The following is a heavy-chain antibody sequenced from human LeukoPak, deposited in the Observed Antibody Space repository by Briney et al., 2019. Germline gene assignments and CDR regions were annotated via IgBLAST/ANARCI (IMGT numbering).Heavy chain of an antibody. CDR1: GFTFSSYA. J-gene: IGHJ4*02. CDR3: ARDPDIEAAYYLDY. D-gene: IGHD6-25*01. CDR2: ISYDGSDK. Sequence: GGSLRLSCAASGFTFSSYAMHWVRQAPGKGLEWVAVISYDGSDKYSADSVKGRFTVSRDNSKNTLYLQMNSLRAEDTAVYYCARDPDIEAAYYLDYWGQGTLVTVSS. V-gene: IGHV3-30*03.